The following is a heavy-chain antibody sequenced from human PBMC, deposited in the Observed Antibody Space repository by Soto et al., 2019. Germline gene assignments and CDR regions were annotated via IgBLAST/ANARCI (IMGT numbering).Heavy chain of an antibody. Sequence: QLLLQESGPRLVKPSATLSLKCTVAGGSVSSDRYLWGWIRQPPGKGLEGIGSISYSATTNGTTTYTPSIIGRVTISLDKSAAQSSLMLTSLTATDTAAYSCSRHGDYWSTPVGFPLWGQGTLVTVSS. CDR2: ISYSATTNGTT. J-gene: IGHJ3*01. V-gene: IGHV4-39*01. D-gene: IGHD5-12*01. CDR3: SRHGDYWSTPVGFPL. CDR1: GGSVSSDRYL.